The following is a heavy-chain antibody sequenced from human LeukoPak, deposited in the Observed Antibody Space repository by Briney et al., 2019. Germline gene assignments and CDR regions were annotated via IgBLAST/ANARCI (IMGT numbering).Heavy chain of an antibody. D-gene: IGHD4-17*01. V-gene: IGHV4-38-2*02. CDR1: GYSISSGYY. CDR3: ARFVTTTPSDAFDI. CDR2: IYHSGST. J-gene: IGHJ3*02. Sequence: SETLSLTCTVSGYSISSGYYWGWIRQPPGKGLEWIGSIYHSGSTYYNPSLKSRVTISVDTSKNQFSLKLSSVTAADTAVYYCARFVTTTPSDAFDIWGQGTVVTVSS.